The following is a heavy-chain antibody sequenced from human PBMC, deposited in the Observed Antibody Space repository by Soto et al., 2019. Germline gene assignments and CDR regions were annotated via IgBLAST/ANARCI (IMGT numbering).Heavy chain of an antibody. Sequence: QLQLQESRPGLVKPSETLSLTCTVSGGSISSSSYYWGWIRQPPGKGLEWIGSIYYSGSTYSTPSPKVRVSIPVDTCKNQVSLKPSFVTAADSAVYYCANHMIAFYKRCDHCAQGILFTVSS. V-gene: IGHV4-39*01. D-gene: IGHD3-22*01. CDR1: GGSISSSSYY. CDR3: ANHMIAFYKRCDH. CDR2: IYYSGST. J-gene: IGHJ5*02.